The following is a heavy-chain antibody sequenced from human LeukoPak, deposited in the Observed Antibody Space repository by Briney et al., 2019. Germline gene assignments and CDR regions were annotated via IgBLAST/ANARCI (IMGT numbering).Heavy chain of an antibody. V-gene: IGHV3-33*01. CDR2: KWYDGSNK. J-gene: IGHJ4*02. CDR1: ASTFSIYG. CDR3: ARDGGTIAAAAYFEY. D-gene: IGHD6-13*01. Sequence: EWSVTLSRALSASTFSIYGTRWVSQDAGMGLEWLAFKWYDGSNKYYAESVKGRFSISRDNSKNTLYLQMNSLRAEDTAVYYCARDGGTIAAAAYFEYCGKGTLVTVS.